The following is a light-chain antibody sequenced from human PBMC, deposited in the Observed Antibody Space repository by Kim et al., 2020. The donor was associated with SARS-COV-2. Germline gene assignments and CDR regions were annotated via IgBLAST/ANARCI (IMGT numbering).Light chain of an antibody. Sequence: PGKTARITCGGDIIGSNNVRRYQQKPGQAPVGVICYDTDRPSGIPERFAGYSSGNTATLTISRVEAGDEADYYCQVWHSDTDEVIFGGGTKLPVL. CDR3: QVWHSDTDEVI. J-gene: IGLJ2*01. CDR2: YDT. CDR1: IIGSNN. V-gene: IGLV3-21*04.